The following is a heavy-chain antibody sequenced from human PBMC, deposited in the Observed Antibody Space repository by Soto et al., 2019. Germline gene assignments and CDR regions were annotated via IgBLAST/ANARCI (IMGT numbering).Heavy chain of an antibody. Sequence: QVQLVQSGAEVKKPGASVKVSCKASGYTFTGYYMHWVRQAPGQGLAWMGWINPNSGGTNYAQKFQGRVTMTRDTSISTAYMELSRLRSDDTAVYYCARVSIVVVPAAIGYFQHWGQGTLVTVSS. V-gene: IGHV1-2*02. CDR2: INPNSGGT. CDR1: GYTFTGYY. CDR3: ARVSIVVVPAAIGYFQH. J-gene: IGHJ1*01. D-gene: IGHD2-2*01.